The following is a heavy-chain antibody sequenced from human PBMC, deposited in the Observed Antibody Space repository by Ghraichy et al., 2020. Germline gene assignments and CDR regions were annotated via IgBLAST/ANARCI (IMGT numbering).Heavy chain of an antibody. D-gene: IGHD3-10*01. CDR1: GYTFTSYG. CDR2: ISAYNGNT. J-gene: IGHJ6*02. Sequence: ASVKVSCKASGYTFTSYGISWVRQAPGQGLEWMGWISAYNGNTNYAQKLQGRVTMTTDTSTSTAYMELRSLRSDDTAVYYCASNVRVVRGVTAGGYYYYGMDVWGQGTTVTVSS. V-gene: IGHV1-18*01. CDR3: ASNVRVVRGVTAGGYYYYGMDV.